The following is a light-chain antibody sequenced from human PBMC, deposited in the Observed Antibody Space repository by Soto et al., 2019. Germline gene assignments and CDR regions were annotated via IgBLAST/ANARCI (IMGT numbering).Light chain of an antibody. CDR1: SSDVGGYNY. CDR2: DVS. Sequence: QSALTQPASVSGSPGQSITISCTGTSSDVGGYNYVSWYQQHPGKAPQLMIYDVSDRPSGVSNRFSGTKSGNTASLTISGLQAEYEADYYCSSYTCSSSLVVFGGGTKLTVL. J-gene: IGLJ2*01. CDR3: SSYTCSSSLVV. V-gene: IGLV2-14*01.